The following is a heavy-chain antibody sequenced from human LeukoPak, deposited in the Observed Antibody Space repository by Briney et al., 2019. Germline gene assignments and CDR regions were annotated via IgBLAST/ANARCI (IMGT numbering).Heavy chain of an antibody. D-gene: IGHD3-10*01. CDR1: GGSISSSSYY. Sequence: SETLSLTCTVSGGSISSSSYYWGWIRQPPGKGLEWIGSIYYSGSTYYNPSLKSRVTISVDTSKNQFSLKLSSVTAADTAVYYCASSMLLWFGEGYYFDYWGQGTLVTVSS. CDR3: ASSMLLWFGEGYYFDY. J-gene: IGHJ4*02. CDR2: IYYSGST. V-gene: IGHV4-39*07.